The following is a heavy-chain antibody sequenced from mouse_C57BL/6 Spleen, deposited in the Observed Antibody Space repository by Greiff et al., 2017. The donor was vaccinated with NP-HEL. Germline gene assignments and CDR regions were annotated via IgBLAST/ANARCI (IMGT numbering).Heavy chain of an antibody. D-gene: IGHD2-4*01. CDR1: GYTFTSYW. CDR2: IDPSDSET. V-gene: IGHV1-52*01. CDR3: ARGDYVRYFDV. Sequence: QVQLKQPGAELVRPGSSVKLSCKASGYTFTSYWMHWVKQRPIQGLEWIGNIDPSDSETHYNQKFKDKATLTVDKSSSTAYMQLSSLTSEDSAFYYCARGDYVRYFDVWGTGTTVTFSS. J-gene: IGHJ1*03.